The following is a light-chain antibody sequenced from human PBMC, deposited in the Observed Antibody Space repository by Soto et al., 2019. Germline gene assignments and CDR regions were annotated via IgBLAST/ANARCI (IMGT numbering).Light chain of an antibody. V-gene: IGLV1-40*01. CDR2: GNS. Sequence: QSVLTQPPSVSGAPGQRVTISCTGSSSNIGAGYDVNWYQQLPGAAPKFLIYGNSNRPSGVPDRFSGSKSGTSAPLAITGLQAEDEADYYCQSYDSRLSGYVFGTGTKVTVL. J-gene: IGLJ1*01. CDR1: SSNIGAGYD. CDR3: QSYDSRLSGYV.